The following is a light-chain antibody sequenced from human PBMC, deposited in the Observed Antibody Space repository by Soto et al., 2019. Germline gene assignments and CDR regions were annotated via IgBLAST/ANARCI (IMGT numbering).Light chain of an antibody. CDR1: SSDVGGNNY. Sequence: QSVLTQPPSASGSPGQSVTISCTGTSSDVGGNNYVSWYQQHPGKAPRLIFYEVRNRPSGIPLRFSASKSGNAASLTISGLQAEDEAHYYCSSFTSRSTLIFGGGTKVTVL. V-gene: IGLV2-14*01. CDR2: EVR. CDR3: SSFTSRSTLI. J-gene: IGLJ2*01.